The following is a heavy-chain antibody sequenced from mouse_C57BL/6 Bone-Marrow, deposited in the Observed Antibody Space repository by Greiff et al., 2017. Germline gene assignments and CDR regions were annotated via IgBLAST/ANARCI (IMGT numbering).Heavy chain of an antibody. CDR1: GYTFTDYN. CDR3: PMFPNITTVEDYFDY. D-gene: IGHD1-1*01. V-gene: IGHV1-18*01. J-gene: IGHJ2*01. CDR2: INPNNGGT. Sequence: VQLQQSGPELVKPGASVKIPCKASGYTFTDYNMDWVKQSHGKSLEWIGDINPNNGGTTYNQKFKGKATLTVDKSSSTAYMELRSLTSEDTAVYYCPMFPNITTVEDYFDYWGQGTTLTVSS.